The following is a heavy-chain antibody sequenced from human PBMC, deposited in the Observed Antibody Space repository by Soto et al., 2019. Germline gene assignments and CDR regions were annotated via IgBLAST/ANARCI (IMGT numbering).Heavy chain of an antibody. V-gene: IGHV4-31*02. CDR1: GGSIISGGYY. Sequence: QVQLQESGPGLVKPSQTLSLTCSVSGGSIISGGYYWSWIRQYPGKGLDWIGHIYYSGTTYYNPSLKSRVIMSVDTAKNQFSLQVRSVTAADTAVYYCARVRDTVTPDYWGQGTLVTVSS. J-gene: IGHJ4*02. CDR2: IYYSGTT. D-gene: IGHD4-17*01. CDR3: ARVRDTVTPDY.